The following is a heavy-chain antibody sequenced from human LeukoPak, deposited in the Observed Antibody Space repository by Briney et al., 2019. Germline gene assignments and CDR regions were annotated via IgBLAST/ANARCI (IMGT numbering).Heavy chain of an antibody. D-gene: IGHD6-13*01. V-gene: IGHV3-23*01. Sequence: GGSLRLSCAASGFTFSNYAMSWVRQAPGKGLEWVSAISGSGGSTYYADSVKGRFTISRDNSKNTLYLQMNSLRAEDTAVYYCAKDLHSSSWYYYYYMDVWGKGTTVTVS. CDR2: ISGSGGST. CDR1: GFTFSNYA. CDR3: AKDLHSSSWYYYYYMDV. J-gene: IGHJ6*03.